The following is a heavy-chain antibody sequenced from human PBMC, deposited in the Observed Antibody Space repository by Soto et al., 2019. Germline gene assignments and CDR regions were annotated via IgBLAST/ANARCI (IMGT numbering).Heavy chain of an antibody. CDR2: VWLDGSNK. V-gene: IGHV3-30*02. CDR1: GFTFSNYG. CDR3: APQAFDY. Sequence: TVGSLRLSCAASGFTFSNYGMHWVRQAPGKGLEWVAFVWLDGSNKYYADSVRDRFTISRVNSKNTLYLQMNSLRAEDTAVYHCAPQAFDYWGQGTLVTAPQ. J-gene: IGHJ4*02.